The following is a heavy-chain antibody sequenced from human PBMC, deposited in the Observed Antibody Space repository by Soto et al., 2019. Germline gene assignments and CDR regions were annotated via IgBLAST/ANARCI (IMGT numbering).Heavy chain of an antibody. J-gene: IGHJ5*02. V-gene: IGHV1-46*01. Sequence: ASVKVSCKASGYTFTSYYMHWVRQAPGQGLEWMGIINPSGGSTSYAQKFQGRVTMTRDTSTSTVYMELSSLRSEDTAVYYCARSGLGYCSGGSCYPNWFDPWGQGTLVTVSS. CDR3: ARSGLGYCSGGSCYPNWFDP. D-gene: IGHD2-15*01. CDR2: INPSGGST. CDR1: GYTFTSYY.